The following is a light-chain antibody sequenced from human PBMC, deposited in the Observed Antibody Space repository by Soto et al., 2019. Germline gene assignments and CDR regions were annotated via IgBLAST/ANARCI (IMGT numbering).Light chain of an antibody. CDR3: QQYNNWPQWT. CDR2: GAS. Sequence: EIVMTQSPATLSVSPGERATLSCRASQSVSSTLAWYQQKPGQAPRLLIYGASTTATGIPARFSGSGSGTEFTLTISSLQSEDFAVDYCQQYNNWPQWTFGQGTKVDIK. V-gene: IGKV3-15*01. CDR1: QSVSST. J-gene: IGKJ1*01.